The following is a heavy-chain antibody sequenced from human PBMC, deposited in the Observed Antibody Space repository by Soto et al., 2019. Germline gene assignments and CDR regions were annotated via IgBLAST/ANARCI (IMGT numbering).Heavy chain of an antibody. CDR2: ISSNGSYT. CDR1: GFTFSDYY. D-gene: IGHD3-22*01. Sequence: PGGSLRLSCAASGFTFSDYYISWIRQAPGKGLEWLSYISSNGSYTNYADSVKGRFTISRDNAKNSLYLHMNSLRAEDTAVYYCARTPDSHFDYWGQGTLVTVSS. J-gene: IGHJ4*02. CDR3: ARTPDSHFDY. V-gene: IGHV3-11*06.